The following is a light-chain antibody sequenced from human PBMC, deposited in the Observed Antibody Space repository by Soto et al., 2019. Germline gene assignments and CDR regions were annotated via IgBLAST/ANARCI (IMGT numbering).Light chain of an antibody. J-gene: IGKJ1*01. CDR3: QQYDNSSWT. CDR1: QSVSSNY. Sequence: ETVLTQSPGTLSLSPGERATLSCWASQSVSSNYLAWYQQKPGQAPRLLIYGVSKRATGIPDRFTGSGSGTEFTHTSSRLEPEDFAVYYWQQYDNSSWTFGQGTKVEMK. V-gene: IGKV3-20*01. CDR2: GVS.